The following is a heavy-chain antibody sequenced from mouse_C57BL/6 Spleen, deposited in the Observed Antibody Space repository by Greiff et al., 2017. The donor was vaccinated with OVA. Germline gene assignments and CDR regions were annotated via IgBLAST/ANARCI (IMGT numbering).Heavy chain of an antibody. CDR1: GYSITSGYY. Sequence: ESGPGLVKPSQSLSLTCSVTGYSITSGYYWNWIRQFPGNKLEWMGYISYDGSNNYNPSLKNRISITRDTSKNQFFLKLNSVTTEDTATYYCARDRSDHYYSSSYGFAYWGQGTLVTVSA. CDR2: ISYDGSN. D-gene: IGHD1-1*01. J-gene: IGHJ3*01. V-gene: IGHV3-6*01. CDR3: ARDRSDHYYSSSYGFAY.